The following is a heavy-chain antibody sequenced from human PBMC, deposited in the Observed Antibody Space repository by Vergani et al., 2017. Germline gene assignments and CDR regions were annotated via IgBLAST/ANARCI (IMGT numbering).Heavy chain of an antibody. CDR2: INPNSGGT. D-gene: IGHD3-9*01. CDR1: GYTFTGYY. Sequence: QVQLVQSGAEVKKPGASVKVSCKASGYTFTGYYMHWVRQAPGQGLEWMGWINPNSGGTNYAQKFQGRVTMTRDTSISTAYMELSRLRSDDTAVYYCARMYYDILTGYYNALQYWGQGTLVTVSS. J-gene: IGHJ4*02. V-gene: IGHV1-2*02. CDR3: ARMYYDILTGYYNALQY.